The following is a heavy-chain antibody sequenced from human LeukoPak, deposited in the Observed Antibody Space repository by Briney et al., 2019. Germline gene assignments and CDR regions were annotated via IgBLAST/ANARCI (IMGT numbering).Heavy chain of an antibody. D-gene: IGHD3-22*01. V-gene: IGHV1-2*02. J-gene: IGHJ4*02. CDR2: INPNSGGT. Sequence: ASVKVSCKASGYTFTGYYMHWVRQAPGQGLEWMGWINPNSGGTNYAQKFQGRVTMTRDTSISTAYMELSRLRSEDTAVYYCAREPSAYYYDSSGYLLDYWGQGTLVTVSS. CDR1: GYTFTGYY. CDR3: AREPSAYYYDSSGYLLDY.